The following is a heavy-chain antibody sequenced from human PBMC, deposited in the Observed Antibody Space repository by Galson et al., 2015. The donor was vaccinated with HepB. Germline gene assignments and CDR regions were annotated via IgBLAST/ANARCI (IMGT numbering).Heavy chain of an antibody. CDR3: ARQYDTSGYYPY. V-gene: IGHV1-69*13. J-gene: IGHJ4*02. Sequence: SVKVSCKASGGTFSTYTLSWVRQAPGQGPEWMGGIIPIFGSANYAQKFQGRVTVTVDESTSTTYMELRRLRSEDTAVYYCARQYDTSGYYPYWGQGTLVTVSS. CDR2: IIPIFGSA. D-gene: IGHD3-22*01. CDR1: GGTFSTYT.